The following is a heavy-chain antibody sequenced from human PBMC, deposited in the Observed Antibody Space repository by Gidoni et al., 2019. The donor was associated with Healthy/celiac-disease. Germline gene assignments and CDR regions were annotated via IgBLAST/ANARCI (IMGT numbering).Heavy chain of an antibody. CDR1: GSTFSSYS. Sequence: EVQLVESGGGLVQPGGSLRLSCAASGSTFSSYSMNWVRQAPGKGLEWVSYISSSSSTIYYADSVKGRFTISRDNAKNSLYLQMNSLRDEDTAVYYCASAYCSGGSCYSDYWGQGTLVTVSS. D-gene: IGHD2-15*01. CDR3: ASAYCSGGSCYSDY. CDR2: ISSSSSTI. J-gene: IGHJ4*02. V-gene: IGHV3-48*02.